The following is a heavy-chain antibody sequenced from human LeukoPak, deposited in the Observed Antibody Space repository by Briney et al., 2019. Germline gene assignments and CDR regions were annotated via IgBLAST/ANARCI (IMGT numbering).Heavy chain of an antibody. J-gene: IGHJ4*02. CDR3: ARTYYYDSSGKTFFDY. V-gene: IGHV1-69*04. CDR1: XGTFSXXA. D-gene: IGHD3-22*01. Sequence: VSCXAXXGTFSXXAISWVRQAPGQGLEWMGRIIPILGIANYAQKFQGRVTITADKSTSTAYMELSSLRSEDTAVYYCARTYYYDSSGKTFFDYWGQGTLVTVSS. CDR2: IIPILGIA.